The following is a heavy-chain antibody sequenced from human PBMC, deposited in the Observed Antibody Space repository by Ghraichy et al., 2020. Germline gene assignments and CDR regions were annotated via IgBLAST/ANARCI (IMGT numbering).Heavy chain of an antibody. CDR1: GGSINDFY. J-gene: IGHJ4*02. CDR2: IYTTGGT. Sequence: SQTLSLTCTVSGGSINDFYWSWIRQPPGKGLEWIGFIYTTGGTNYNPSLKSRVSISVDTSENQFSMKLSSVTAADTAVYYCARHSSNGWYERYLDYWGQGTLVTVSS. V-gene: IGHV4-4*09. D-gene: IGHD6-19*01. CDR3: ARHSSNGWYERYLDY.